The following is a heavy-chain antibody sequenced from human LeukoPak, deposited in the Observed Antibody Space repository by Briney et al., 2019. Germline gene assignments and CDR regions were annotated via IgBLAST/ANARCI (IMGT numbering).Heavy chain of an antibody. Sequence: PGGSLRLSCAASGFTFSSYAMHWVRQAPGKGLEWVAVISYDGSNKYYADSVKGRFTISRDNSKNTLYLQMNSLRAEDTAVYYCAGGLRSGLIDYWGQGTLVTVSS. CDR2: ISYDGSNK. J-gene: IGHJ4*02. D-gene: IGHD4-17*01. CDR1: GFTFSSYA. V-gene: IGHV3-30*07. CDR3: AGGLRSGLIDY.